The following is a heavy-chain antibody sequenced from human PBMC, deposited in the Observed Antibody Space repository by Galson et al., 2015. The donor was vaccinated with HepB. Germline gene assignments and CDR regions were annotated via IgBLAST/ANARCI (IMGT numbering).Heavy chain of an antibody. CDR1: GYTFTSYY. CDR3: AREGIVVVPAAISSLLGGYYYYMDV. CDR2: INPSGGST. Sequence: SVKVSCKASGYTFTSYYMHWVRQAPGQGLEWMGIINPSGGSTSYAQKFQGRVTMTRDTSTSTVYMELSSLRSEDTAVYYCAREGIVVVPAAISSLLGGYYYYMDVWGKGTTVTVSS. J-gene: IGHJ6*03. V-gene: IGHV1-46*01. D-gene: IGHD2-2*01.